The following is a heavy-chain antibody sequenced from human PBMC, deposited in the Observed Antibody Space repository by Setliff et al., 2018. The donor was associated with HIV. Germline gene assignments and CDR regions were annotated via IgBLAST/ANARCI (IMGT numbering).Heavy chain of an antibody. CDR1: GYTFTSYG. Sequence: SVKVSCKASGYTFTSYGISWVRQAPGQGLEWMGGIIPIFGTANYAQKFQGRVTITTDESTSTAYMELSSLRSEDTAVYYCARDPPGYGDSNDFWGQGTLVTVSS. CDR2: IIPIFGTA. V-gene: IGHV1-69*05. CDR3: ARDPPGYGDSNDF. J-gene: IGHJ4*02. D-gene: IGHD4-17*01.